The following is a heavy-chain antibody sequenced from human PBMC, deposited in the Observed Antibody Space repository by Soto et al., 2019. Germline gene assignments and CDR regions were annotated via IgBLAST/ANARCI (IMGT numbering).Heavy chain of an antibody. CDR1: GFTFGSFA. V-gene: IGHV3-23*01. CDR3: AREDSSWALRPVLDI. Sequence: RSQRLSSAVVGFTFGSFAMSWVRQAPGKGLEWVSAISGGGSSTYYADSVKGRFTISRDSSKNTLYLQMSSLKAEDTAVYFCAREDSSWALRPVLDIWGQGTMVTVSS. J-gene: IGHJ3*02. D-gene: IGHD6-13*01. CDR2: ISGGGSST.